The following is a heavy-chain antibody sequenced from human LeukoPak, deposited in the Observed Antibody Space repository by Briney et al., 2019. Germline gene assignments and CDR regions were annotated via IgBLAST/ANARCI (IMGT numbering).Heavy chain of an antibody. D-gene: IGHD6-13*01. Sequence: GASVKVSCKASGYTFTSYAMNWVRQAPGQGLEWMGWINTNAGNPTYAQGFTGRFVFSLDTSVSTAYLQISSLKAEDTAVYYCARARDSSSWYRSEWNWFDPWGQGTLVTVSS. CDR3: ARARDSSSWYRSEWNWFDP. J-gene: IGHJ5*02. CDR1: GYTFTSYA. V-gene: IGHV7-4-1*02. CDR2: INTNAGNP.